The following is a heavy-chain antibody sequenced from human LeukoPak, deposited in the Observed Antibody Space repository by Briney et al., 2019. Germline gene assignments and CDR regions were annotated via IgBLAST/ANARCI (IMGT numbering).Heavy chain of an antibody. CDR3: RGN. D-gene: IGHD6-13*01. CDR1: GYTFTSSA. V-gene: IGHV7-4-1*01. CDR2: INTNTGNP. J-gene: IGHJ4*02. Sequence: ASVKVSCKASGYTFTSSAMNWVRQAPGQGLEWMGWINTNTGNPTYAQGFTGRFVFSLDTSVSTAYYCARDPGDDSSIWYEPRGNWGQGTLVTVSS.